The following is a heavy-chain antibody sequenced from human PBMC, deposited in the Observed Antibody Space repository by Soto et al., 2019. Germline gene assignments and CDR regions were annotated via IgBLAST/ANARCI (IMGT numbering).Heavy chain of an antibody. CDR1: GGSISSYY. D-gene: IGHD4-17*01. Sequence: SETLSLTCTVSGGSISSYYWSWIRQPPGKGLEWIGYIYYSGSTNYNPSLKSRVTISVDTSKNQFSLKLSSVTAADTAVYYCARHDYGDYEGAVYYWGQGTLVTVSS. J-gene: IGHJ4*02. CDR3: ARHDYGDYEGAVYY. V-gene: IGHV4-59*08. CDR2: IYYSGST.